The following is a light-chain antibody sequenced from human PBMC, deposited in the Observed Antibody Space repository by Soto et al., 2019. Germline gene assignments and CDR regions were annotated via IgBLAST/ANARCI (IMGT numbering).Light chain of an antibody. Sequence: SHELTQPPPGSVAPGQTARITCGRNNIGRKSVHWYQQKPGQAPVLVIHDDGDRPSGIPERFSGSNSGNTATLTISRVEAGDEADDFCQVWDSSSDHREVFGNGTKVTVL. CDR3: QVWDSSSDHREV. CDR1: NIGRKS. V-gene: IGLV3-21*02. J-gene: IGLJ1*01. CDR2: DDG.